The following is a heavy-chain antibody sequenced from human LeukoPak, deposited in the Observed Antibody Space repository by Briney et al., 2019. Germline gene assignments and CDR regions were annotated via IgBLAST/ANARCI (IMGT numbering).Heavy chain of an antibody. D-gene: IGHD6-13*01. V-gene: IGHV3-30*18. J-gene: IGHJ6*02. CDR3: AKDEAAAAGGYYYYGMDV. CDR1: GFTFSSYG. Sequence: GGSLRLSCTASGFTFSSYGMHWVRQAPGKGLEWVAVISYDGKLTYYSHSATGRFTISRDNSKNTLYLQMNSLRAEDTAVYYCAKDEAAAAGGYYYYGMDVWGQGTTVTVSS. CDR2: ISYDGKLT.